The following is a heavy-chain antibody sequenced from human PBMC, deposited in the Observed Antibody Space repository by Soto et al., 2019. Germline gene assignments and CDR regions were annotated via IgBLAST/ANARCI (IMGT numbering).Heavy chain of an antibody. CDR1: GGTFSSYA. J-gene: IGHJ6*02. D-gene: IGHD2-15*01. CDR2: IIPIFGTA. V-gene: IGHV1-69*13. CDR3: ARDRCSGGSCYSSHYYYGMDV. Sequence: SVKVSCKASGGTFSSYAISWVRQAPGQGLEWMGGIIPIFGTANYAQKFQGRVTITADESTSTAYMELSSLRSEDTAVYYCARDRCSGGSCYSSHYYYGMDVWGQGTTVTVSS.